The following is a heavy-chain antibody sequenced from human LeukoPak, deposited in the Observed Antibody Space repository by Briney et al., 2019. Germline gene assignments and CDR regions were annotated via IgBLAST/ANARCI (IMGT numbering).Heavy chain of an antibody. D-gene: IGHD3-10*01. CDR2: IYSGGST. Sequence: LSLTCTVSGGSISSGGYYWSWIRQAPGKGLEWVSVIYSGGSTYYADSVKGRFTISRDNSKNTLYLQMNSLRAEDTAVYYCARVSAAGPLDYWGQGTLVTVSS. V-gene: IGHV3-53*01. CDR3: ARVSAAGPLDY. CDR1: GGSISSGGYY. J-gene: IGHJ4*02.